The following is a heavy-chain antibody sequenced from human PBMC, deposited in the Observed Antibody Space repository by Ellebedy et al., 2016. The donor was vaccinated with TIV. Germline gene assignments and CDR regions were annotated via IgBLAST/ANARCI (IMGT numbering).Heavy chain of an antibody. J-gene: IGHJ4*02. V-gene: IGHV1-46*01. CDR2: IYPSGGST. CDR3: AREDLTFDY. Sequence: AASVKVSCKASGYTFSNYYIHWVRQAPGQGLEWMGLIYPSGGSTTYAQKFQDRFIMTRDTSTSTVYMELSSLRFEDTAVYYCAREDLTFDYWGQGTLVTVSS. CDR1: GYTFSNYY.